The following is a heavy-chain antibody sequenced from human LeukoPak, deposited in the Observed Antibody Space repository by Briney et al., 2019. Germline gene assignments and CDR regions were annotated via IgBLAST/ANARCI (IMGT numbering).Heavy chain of an antibody. D-gene: IGHD1-26*01. CDR2: IYYSGST. J-gene: IGHJ3*02. CDR3: ARSSVEWELRDAFDI. V-gene: IGHV4-39*07. CDR1: GGSISSSSYY. Sequence: SETLSLTCTVSGGSISSSSYYWGWIRQPPGKGLEWIGSIYYSGSTYYNPSLKSRVTISVDTSKNQFSLKLSSVTAADTAVYYCARSSVEWELRDAFDIWGQGTMVTVSS.